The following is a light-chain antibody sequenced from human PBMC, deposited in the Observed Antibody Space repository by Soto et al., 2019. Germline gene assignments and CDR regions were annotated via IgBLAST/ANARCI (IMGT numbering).Light chain of an antibody. CDR1: QSMSTY. CDR3: QQRSNWIFT. CDR2: DAS. V-gene: IGKV3-11*01. J-gene: IGKJ3*01. Sequence: EIVLTQSPATLSLSPGERATLSCRASQSMSTYLAWYQQKPGQPPRLLIYDASNRATGIPARFSGSGSGTDFTLTISSLEPEDFAVYYCQQRSNWIFTFGPGTKVDIK.